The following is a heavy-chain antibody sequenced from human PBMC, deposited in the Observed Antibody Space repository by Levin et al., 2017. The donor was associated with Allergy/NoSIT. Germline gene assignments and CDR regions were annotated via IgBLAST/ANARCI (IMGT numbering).Heavy chain of an antibody. CDR1: GFAFHTYG. V-gene: IGHV3-21*06. J-gene: IGHJ6*03. CDR3: ASLSPQGYYFYLDL. CDR2: ISAYSSQT. Sequence: GGSLRLSCAASGFAFHTYGMNWVRQAPGKGLEWVSSISAYSSQTSYADSVKGRFIISRDNAENSLFLQMNSLRAEDTAVYYCASLSPQGYYFYLDLWGKGTTVTVSS.